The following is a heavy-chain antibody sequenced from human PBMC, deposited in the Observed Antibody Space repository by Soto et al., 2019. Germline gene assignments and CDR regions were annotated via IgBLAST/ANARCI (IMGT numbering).Heavy chain of an antibody. V-gene: IGHV4-39*01. CDR2: IYYSGST. J-gene: IGHJ4*02. CDR3: ARHTPAISISDH. CDR1: GGSISSSSYY. Sequence: ETLSLTCTVSGGSISSSSYYWGWIRQPPGKGLEWIGSIYYSGSTYYNPSLNSRVTISVYTSKNQFSLKLSSVTAADTAVYYCARHTPAISISDHWGQGTLVTVSS. D-gene: IGHD2-15*01.